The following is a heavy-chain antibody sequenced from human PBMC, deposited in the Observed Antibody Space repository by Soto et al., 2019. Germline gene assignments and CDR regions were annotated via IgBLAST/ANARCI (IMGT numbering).Heavy chain of an antibody. Sequence: GGSLRLSCAASGFTFSSYAMSWVRQAPGKGLEWVSAISGSGGSTYYADSVKGRFTISRDNSKNTLYLQMNSLRAEDTAVYYCAKTPWFGELFMQGDYYYYYMDVWGKGTTVTVSS. CDR3: AKTPWFGELFMQGDYYYYYMDV. V-gene: IGHV3-23*01. J-gene: IGHJ6*03. CDR1: GFTFSSYA. D-gene: IGHD3-10*01. CDR2: ISGSGGST.